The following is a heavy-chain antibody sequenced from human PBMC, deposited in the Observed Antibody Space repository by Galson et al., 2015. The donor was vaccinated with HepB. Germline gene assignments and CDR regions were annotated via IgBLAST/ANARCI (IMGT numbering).Heavy chain of an antibody. D-gene: IGHD6-19*01. CDR2: IIPIFGTA. Sequence: SVKVSCKASGGTFSSYAISWVRQAPGQGLEWMGGIIPIFGTANYAQKFQGRVTITADESTSTAYMELSSLRSEDTAVYYCAGGYSSGWQYYYYGMDVWGQGTTVTVSS. V-gene: IGHV1-69*13. CDR1: GGTFSSYA. CDR3: AGGYSSGWQYYYYGMDV. J-gene: IGHJ6*02.